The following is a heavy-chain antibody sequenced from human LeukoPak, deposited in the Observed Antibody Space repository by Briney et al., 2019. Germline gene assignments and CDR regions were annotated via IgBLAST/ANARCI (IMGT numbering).Heavy chain of an antibody. Sequence: SVKVSCKASGGTFSSYAISWVRQAPGQGLEWMGGIIPIFGTANYAQKFQGRVTITADESTSTAYMELSSLRSEDTAVYYCARDHSGYSYYYYGMDVWGQGTTVTVSS. V-gene: IGHV1-69*01. CDR3: ARDHSGYSYYYYGMDV. J-gene: IGHJ6*02. CDR1: GGTFSSYA. CDR2: IIPIFGTA. D-gene: IGHD5-12*01.